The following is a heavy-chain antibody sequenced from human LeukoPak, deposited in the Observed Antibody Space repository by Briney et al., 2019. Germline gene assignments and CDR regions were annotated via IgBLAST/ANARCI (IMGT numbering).Heavy chain of an antibody. CDR1: GGSISSGGYS. Sequence: SQTLSLTCAVSGGSISSGGYSWSWTRQPPGKGLEWIGYIYYSRSTYYNPSLKSRVTISVDTSKNQFSLKLSSVTAADTAVYYCARGPHTPIWGQGTMVTVSS. V-gene: IGHV4-30-2*05. CDR2: IYYSRST. CDR3: ARGPHTPI. J-gene: IGHJ3*02.